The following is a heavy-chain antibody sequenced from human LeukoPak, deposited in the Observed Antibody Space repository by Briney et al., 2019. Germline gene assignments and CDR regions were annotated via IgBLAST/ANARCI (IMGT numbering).Heavy chain of an antibody. CDR1: GFTVSSNY. D-gene: IGHD3-22*01. Sequence: GGSLRLSCAASGFTVSSNYMSWVRQAPGKGLEWVSVIYSGGSTYYADSVKGRFTISRDNSKNTLYLQMNSLRAEDTAVYYCARDSRRYYYDSSGYYSFDYWGQGTLVTVSS. J-gene: IGHJ4*02. V-gene: IGHV3-66*01. CDR2: IYSGGST. CDR3: ARDSRRYYYDSSGYYSFDY.